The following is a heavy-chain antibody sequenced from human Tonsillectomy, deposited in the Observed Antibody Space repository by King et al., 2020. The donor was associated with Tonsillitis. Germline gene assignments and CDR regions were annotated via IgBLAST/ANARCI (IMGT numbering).Heavy chain of an antibody. V-gene: IGHV4-59*01. Sequence: QLQESGPGLVKPSETLSLTCTVSGGSISNYYWSWIRQTPGKGLEWIGYIYYSGITNYNPSFKSRVTISLDTSKNQFSLNLSPVTAADTAVYYCARVKVATILNYYFYMDVWGKGTTVTVSS. CDR1: GGSISNYY. D-gene: IGHD5-12*01. CDR2: IYYSGIT. CDR3: ARVKVATILNYYFYMDV. J-gene: IGHJ6*03.